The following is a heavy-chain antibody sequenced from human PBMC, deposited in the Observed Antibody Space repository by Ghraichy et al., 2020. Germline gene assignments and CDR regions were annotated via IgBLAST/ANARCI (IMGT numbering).Heavy chain of an antibody. Sequence: GGSLRLSCSASGFTFSSYAMHWVRQAPGKGLECVSAISSNGGSTYYADSVKGRFTISRDNSKNTLYLQMSSLRAEDTAVYYCVKGGWYRGALDYWGQGTLVTVSS. CDR2: ISSNGGST. V-gene: IGHV3-64D*06. CDR1: GFTFSSYA. D-gene: IGHD6-19*01. CDR3: VKGGWYRGALDY. J-gene: IGHJ4*02.